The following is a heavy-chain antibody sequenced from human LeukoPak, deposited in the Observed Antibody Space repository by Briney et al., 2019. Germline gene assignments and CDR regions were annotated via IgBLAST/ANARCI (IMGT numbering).Heavy chain of an antibody. V-gene: IGHV3-7*01. CDR2: IKKDGSEK. J-gene: IGHJ4*02. CDR3: ATDPWDYVWGSYFDS. CDR1: GFTFSSYW. Sequence: PGGSLRLSCAASGFTFSSYWMSWVRQAPGKGLEWVANIKKDGSEKYYVDSVKGRFTISRHNAKNSLYLQLNTLRAEDTAVYYCATDPWDYVWGSYFDSWGQGTLVTVSS. D-gene: IGHD3-16*01.